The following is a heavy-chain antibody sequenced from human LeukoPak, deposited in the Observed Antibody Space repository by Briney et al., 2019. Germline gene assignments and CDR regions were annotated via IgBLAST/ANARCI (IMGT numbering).Heavy chain of an antibody. J-gene: IGHJ4*02. Sequence: ASVKVSCKASKYTFTDYYMHWVRQAPGQGLEWMGWINPNSGGTNYAQKFQGRVAMTRDTSISTAYMELSSLRSDDTAIDYCARLMAPVGKRSTPFNYWGQGTLVTVSS. D-gene: IGHD1-1*01. CDR3: ARLMAPVGKRSTPFNY. V-gene: IGHV1-2*02. CDR2: INPNSGGT. CDR1: KYTFTDYY.